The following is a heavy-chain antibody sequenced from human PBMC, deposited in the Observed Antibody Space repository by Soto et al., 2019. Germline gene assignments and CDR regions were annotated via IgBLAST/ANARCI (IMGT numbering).Heavy chain of an antibody. D-gene: IGHD3-10*01. V-gene: IGHV3-30*03. CDR1: GFTFSNYG. Sequence: QVQLVESGGGVVQPGGSLRLSCAASGFTFSNYGMHWVRQAPGKGLEWVAVISYDGSNKYYADSVKGRFTICRDNSKNTLYLQMNSLTTEDTAVYYCARDWVWFGAHPIDYWGQGTLVTVSS. CDR3: ARDWVWFGAHPIDY. CDR2: ISYDGSNK. J-gene: IGHJ4*02.